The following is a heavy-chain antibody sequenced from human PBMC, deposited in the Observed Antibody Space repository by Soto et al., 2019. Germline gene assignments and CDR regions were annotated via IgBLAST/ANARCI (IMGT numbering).Heavy chain of an antibody. V-gene: IGHV3-43*01. D-gene: IGHD6-19*01. J-gene: IGHJ4*02. CDR2: INWDGSGT. CDR1: GFTLDDYS. CDR3: AIDFYTVSGTPDFDY. Sequence: GGSLRLSCVASGFTLDDYSMHWVRQVPGKGLEWVSLINWDGSGTYYADSVKGRFTISRDNSQNSLYLQMNSLRTEDTALYYCAIDFYTVSGTPDFDYWGQGTQVTVSS.